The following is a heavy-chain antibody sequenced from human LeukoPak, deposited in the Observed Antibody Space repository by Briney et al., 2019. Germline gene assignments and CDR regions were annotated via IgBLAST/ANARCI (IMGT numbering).Heavy chain of an antibody. D-gene: IGHD1-26*01. CDR2: ISNSGSAI. CDR3: ARSGGSYPFFDY. J-gene: IGHJ4*02. Sequence: GGSLRLSCSASGFTFGIYEMTWVRQAPGKGLEWISYISNSGSAIYYADSMKGRFTISRDNTKNSLYLEMNSLRGEDTAVYYCARSGGSYPFFDYWGQGALVTVSS. V-gene: IGHV3-48*03. CDR1: GFTFGIYE.